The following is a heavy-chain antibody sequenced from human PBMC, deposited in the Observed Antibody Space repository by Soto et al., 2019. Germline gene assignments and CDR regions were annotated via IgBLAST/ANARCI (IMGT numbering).Heavy chain of an antibody. J-gene: IGHJ4*02. CDR2: INPKNGGT. Sequence: ASVKVSCKASGYTFTGRYMHWVRQAPGQGPEWMGWINPKNGGTKYAQKFQGRVTMTRDTSISTAYMDLTGLRSDDTAVYYCTRSHEPSLEVFDYWGQGTLVTVSS. CDR3: TRSHEPSLEVFDY. V-gene: IGHV1-2*02. CDR1: GYTFTGRY.